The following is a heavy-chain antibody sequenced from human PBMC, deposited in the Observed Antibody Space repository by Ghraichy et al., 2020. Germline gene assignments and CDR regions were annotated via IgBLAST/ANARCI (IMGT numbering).Heavy chain of an antibody. CDR1: GFTVSSSF. Sequence: GESLNISCAASGFTVSSSFMSWVRQAPGKGLEWVSVIYSGGSTYYTDSVKGRFTISRDNSKNTLYLQMNSLRAEDTAVYYCARSIAARSGSYWGQGTLVTVSS. V-gene: IGHV3-53*01. D-gene: IGHD6-6*01. CDR2: IYSGGST. CDR3: ARSIAARSGSY. J-gene: IGHJ4*02.